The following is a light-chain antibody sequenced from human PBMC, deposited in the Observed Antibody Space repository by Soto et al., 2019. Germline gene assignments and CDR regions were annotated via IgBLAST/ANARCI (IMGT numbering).Light chain of an antibody. CDR3: PQYGSSLFT. V-gene: IGKV3-20*01. J-gene: IGKJ3*01. CDR2: GAS. Sequence: EIVLTQSPGTLSLSPGERATLSCRASQSVSSSYLAWYQQKPGQAPRLLIYGASSRATGIPDRFSGSGSGTDFTLTIRRLEPEDFAVYYCPQYGSSLFTFGPGTKVDI. CDR1: QSVSSSY.